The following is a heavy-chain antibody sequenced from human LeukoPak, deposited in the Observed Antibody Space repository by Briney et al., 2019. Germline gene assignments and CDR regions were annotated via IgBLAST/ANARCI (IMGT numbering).Heavy chain of an antibody. CDR1: GYTFTSYD. Sequence: ASVKVSCKASGYTFTSYDINWVRQATGQALEWMGWMSPNSGNTGYEQKFQGRVTITADKSTSTAYMELSSLRSEDTAVYYCARGVPRSYDYYYYMDVWGKGTTVTVSS. CDR2: MSPNSGNT. D-gene: IGHD2-21*01. CDR3: ARGVPRSYDYYYYMDV. V-gene: IGHV1-8*01. J-gene: IGHJ6*03.